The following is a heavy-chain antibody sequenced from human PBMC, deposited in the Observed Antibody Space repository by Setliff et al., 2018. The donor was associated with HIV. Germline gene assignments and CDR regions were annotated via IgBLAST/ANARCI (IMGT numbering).Heavy chain of an antibody. D-gene: IGHD3-22*01. CDR2: IIPIFGTA. J-gene: IGHJ4*02. CDR3: ARERRDSSGYLIDY. V-gene: IGHV1-69*13. Sequence: ASVQVSCKASGGTFSSYAISWVRQAPGQGLEWMGGIIPIFGTANYAQKFQGRVTITADESTSTAYMELSSLRSEDTAVYYCARERRDSSGYLIDYWGQGTLVTVSS. CDR1: GGTFSSYA.